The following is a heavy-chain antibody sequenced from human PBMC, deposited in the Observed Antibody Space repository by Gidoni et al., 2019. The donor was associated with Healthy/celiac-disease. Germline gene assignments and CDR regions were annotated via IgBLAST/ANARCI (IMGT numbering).Heavy chain of an antibody. CDR2: ISGSGGST. CDR3: AKDLAVVVATSFTFDI. CDR1: GFPFRRYP. J-gene: IGHJ3*02. V-gene: IGHV3-23*01. Sequence: EVQLLESGGGLVQPGGSLRLSCAAAGFPFRRYPMGWVRQAHGKGLEGVSSISGSGGSTYYADSVKGRFTISRDNSKNTLYLQMNSLRAEDTAVYYCAKDLAVVVATSFTFDIWGQGTMVTVSS. D-gene: IGHD2-15*01.